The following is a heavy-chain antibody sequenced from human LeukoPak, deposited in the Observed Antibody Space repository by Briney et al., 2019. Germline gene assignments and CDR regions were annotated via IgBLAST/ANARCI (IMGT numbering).Heavy chain of an antibody. CDR2: IYSGGST. Sequence: GGSLRLSRAASGFTVSSNYMSSVRQAPGKGLEWGSVIYSGGSTYYADSVKGRFTISRDNSKNTLYLQMNSLRAEDTAVYYCARYFDIWGQGTMVTVSS. J-gene: IGHJ3*02. V-gene: IGHV3-53*01. CDR3: ARYFDI. CDR1: GFTVSSNY.